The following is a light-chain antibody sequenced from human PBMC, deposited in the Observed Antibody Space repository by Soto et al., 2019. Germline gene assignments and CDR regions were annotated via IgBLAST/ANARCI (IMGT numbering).Light chain of an antibody. Sequence: EIVLTQSPATLSLSPGERATLSCRASQSVSSYLAWYQQNPGQAPRLLIYGASTRATGIPARFSGSGSGTEYSPTTSSLQSEDVAVDYCHQYDNWPSITFGQGTRLEIK. V-gene: IGKV3-15*01. J-gene: IGKJ5*01. CDR3: HQYDNWPSIT. CDR2: GAS. CDR1: QSVSSY.